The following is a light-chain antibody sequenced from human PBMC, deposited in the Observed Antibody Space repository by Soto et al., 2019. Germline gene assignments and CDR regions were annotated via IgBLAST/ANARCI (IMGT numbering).Light chain of an antibody. CDR3: QQYNNSPIT. CDR1: QSVSSN. CDR2: GAS. Sequence: EIVMTQSPATLSVSPGERATLSCRASQSVSSNLAWYQQKPGQAPRLLIYGASTRATGIPARFSGSGSGTEFTLTISSLKSEDFAVYYCQQYNNSPITFGQGTRLEIK. V-gene: IGKV3-15*01. J-gene: IGKJ5*01.